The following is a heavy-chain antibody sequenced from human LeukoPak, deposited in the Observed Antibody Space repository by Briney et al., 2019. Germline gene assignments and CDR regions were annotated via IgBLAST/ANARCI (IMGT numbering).Heavy chain of an antibody. J-gene: IGHJ4*02. V-gene: IGHV4-4*02. CDR1: GGSISSSNW. CDR2: IYHSGST. D-gene: IGHD3-3*01. CDR3: ARKSSDFWSGYPGLDY. Sequence: SGTPSLTCAVSGGSISSSNWWSWVRQPPGKGLEWIGEIYHSGSTNYNPSLKSRVTISVDKSKNQFSLKLSSVTAADTAVYYCARKSSDFWSGYPGLDYWGQGTLVTVSS.